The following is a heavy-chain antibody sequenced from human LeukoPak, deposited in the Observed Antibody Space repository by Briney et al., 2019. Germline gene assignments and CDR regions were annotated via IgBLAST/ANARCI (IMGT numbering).Heavy chain of an antibody. Sequence: GGSLRLSCAASGFTFDDYAMHWVRQAPGKGLEWVSGISWNSGSIGYADSVKGRFTISRDNAKNSLYLQMNSLRAEDTALYYCAKDGGYCSGGSCYSDGMDVWGQGTTVTVSS. CDR1: GFTFDDYA. CDR2: ISWNSGSI. J-gene: IGHJ6*02. D-gene: IGHD2-15*01. V-gene: IGHV3-9*01. CDR3: AKDGGYCSGGSCYSDGMDV.